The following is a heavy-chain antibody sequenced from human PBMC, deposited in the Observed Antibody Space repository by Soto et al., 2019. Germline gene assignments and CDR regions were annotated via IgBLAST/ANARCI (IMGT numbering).Heavy chain of an antibody. Sequence: GGSLRLSCAASGFTFSSYWMSWVRQAPGKGLEWVANIKQDGSEKYYVDSVKGRFTISRDNAKNSLYLQMNSLRAEDTAVYYCARARVRDDFWSGQTYAWKEEYGMDVWGQGTTVTVSS. CDR1: GFTFSSYW. V-gene: IGHV3-7*05. CDR2: IKQDGSEK. D-gene: IGHD3-3*01. CDR3: ARARVRDDFWSGQTYAWKEEYGMDV. J-gene: IGHJ6*02.